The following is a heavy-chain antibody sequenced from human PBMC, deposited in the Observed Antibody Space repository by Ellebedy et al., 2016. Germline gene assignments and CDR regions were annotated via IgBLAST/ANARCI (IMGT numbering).Heavy chain of an antibody. CDR1: GYTFSSFG. J-gene: IGHJ4*02. Sequence: ASVKVSCKASGYTFSSFGVTWVRQAPGEGLEWMGWITANNGNTNYAQKLQGRVTMTTDTSTSTAYMELRSLTSDDTAMYYCARDFGSYYGANYWGQGTLVTVSS. CDR3: ARDFGSYYGANY. V-gene: IGHV1-18*01. D-gene: IGHD1-26*01. CDR2: ITANNGNT.